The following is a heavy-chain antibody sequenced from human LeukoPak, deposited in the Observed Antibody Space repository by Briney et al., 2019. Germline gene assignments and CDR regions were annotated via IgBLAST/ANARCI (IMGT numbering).Heavy chain of an antibody. CDR2: VSSSSSYI. CDR1: GFTFSSYS. Sequence: GGSLRLSCAASGFTFSSYSMNWVRQAPGKGLEWVSSVSSSSSYIYYADSVKGRFTISRDNAKNSLYLQMNSLRAEDTAVYYCARDLWEHPDAFDIWGQGTMVTVSS. CDR3: ARDLWEHPDAFDI. V-gene: IGHV3-21*01. J-gene: IGHJ3*02. D-gene: IGHD1-26*01.